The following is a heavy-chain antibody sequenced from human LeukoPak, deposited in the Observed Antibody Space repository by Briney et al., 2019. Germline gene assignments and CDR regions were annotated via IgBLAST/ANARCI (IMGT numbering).Heavy chain of an antibody. Sequence: PGGSLRLSCAASGFTFSNYGMHWVRQAPGKGLEWVAFIQYDGSNKYYADSVKGRFTISRDNSKKTLYLQMNSLRPEDTAVYYCARDSIAAAVNYYYYGMDVWGQGTTVTVSS. CDR3: ARDSIAAAVNYYYYGMDV. D-gene: IGHD6-13*01. V-gene: IGHV3-30*02. CDR2: IQYDGSNK. J-gene: IGHJ6*02. CDR1: GFTFSNYG.